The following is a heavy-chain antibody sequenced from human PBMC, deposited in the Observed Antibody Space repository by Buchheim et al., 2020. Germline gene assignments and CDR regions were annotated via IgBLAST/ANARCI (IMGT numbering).Heavy chain of an antibody. CDR1: GFTFSSYG. CDR3: AKGELLWFGELGLLDY. CDR2: IWYDGSNK. V-gene: IGHV3-33*06. Sequence: QVQLVESGGGVVQPGRSLRLSCAASGFTFSSYGMHWVRQAPGKGLEWVAVIWYDGSNKYYADSVKGRFTISRANSKNTLYLQMNSLRAEDTAVYYCAKGELLWFGELGLLDYWGQGTL. J-gene: IGHJ4*02. D-gene: IGHD3-10*01.